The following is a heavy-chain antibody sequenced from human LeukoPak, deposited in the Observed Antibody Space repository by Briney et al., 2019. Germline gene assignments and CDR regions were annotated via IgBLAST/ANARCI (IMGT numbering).Heavy chain of an antibody. CDR1: GDSISTYY. D-gene: IGHD5-18*01. CDR3: SASTLRWLRGLFDY. V-gene: IGHV4-59*01. Sequence: SETLSLTCSVSGDSISTYYWSWIRQPPGKGLEWIGYVYYSGSTDYNPSLKSRVTISIDTSKKQFSLNLSSVTAADSAVYYCSASTLRWLRGLFDYWGQGTLVTVSS. J-gene: IGHJ4*02. CDR2: VYYSGST.